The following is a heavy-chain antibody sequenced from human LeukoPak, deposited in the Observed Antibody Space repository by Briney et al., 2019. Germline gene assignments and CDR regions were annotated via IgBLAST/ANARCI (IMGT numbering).Heavy chain of an antibody. V-gene: IGHV4-59*01. J-gene: IGHJ6*03. Sequence: SETLSLTCTVSGGSISNYYWSWIRQPPGKGLEWIGYIYYSGITNYNPSLKSRVTISVDTSKNQFSLKLTSVTAADTAVYYCARPIAAAGYYYMDVWGKGTTVTVSS. D-gene: IGHD6-13*01. CDR3: ARPIAAAGYYYMDV. CDR2: IYYSGIT. CDR1: GGSISNYY.